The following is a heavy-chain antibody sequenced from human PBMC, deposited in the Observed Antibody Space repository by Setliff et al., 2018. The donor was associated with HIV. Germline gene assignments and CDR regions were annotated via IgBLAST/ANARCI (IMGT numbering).Heavy chain of an antibody. J-gene: IGHJ4*02. CDR1: GFTFNNAW. CDR3: ARDLIWGFDY. CDR2: IDSDGSDT. V-gene: IGHV3-74*01. D-gene: IGHD3-16*01. Sequence: GGSLRLSCAASGFTFNNAWMHWVRQAPGKGLVWVSRIDSDGSDTDYADSVRGRFTISRDNAKNTLYLQLNSLRSEDTAVYYCARDLIWGFDYWGQGTPVTVS.